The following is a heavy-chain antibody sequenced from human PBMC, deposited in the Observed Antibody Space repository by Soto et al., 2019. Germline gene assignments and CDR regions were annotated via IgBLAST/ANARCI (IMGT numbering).Heavy chain of an antibody. D-gene: IGHD1-26*01. CDR1: VGSITSYH. V-gene: IGHV4-59*01. Sequence: PSCTRWLTCFVSVGSITSYHWCWIRQFPGKGLEWIAYTACTGNTNYNPSLKSRVTISMXXXKXXXXXKXTSIXAAAPAVYYCARDMHAGFTHYFDPWGQGTLVS. J-gene: IGHJ5*02. CDR3: ARDMHAGFTHYFDP. CDR2: TACTGNT.